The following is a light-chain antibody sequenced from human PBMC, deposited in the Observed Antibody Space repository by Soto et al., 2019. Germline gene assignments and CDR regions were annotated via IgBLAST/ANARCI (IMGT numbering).Light chain of an antibody. J-gene: IGKJ1*01. V-gene: IGKV1-5*01. CDR3: QHYNSYSEA. CDR2: DAS. Sequence: TLSASIGYRVTISCRASQSISSWLAWYQQKPGEAPKLLIYDASRLESGVPSRFTGSGSGTEFTLTISSLQPDDFATYYCQHYNSYSEAFGQGTKVDI. CDR1: QSISSW.